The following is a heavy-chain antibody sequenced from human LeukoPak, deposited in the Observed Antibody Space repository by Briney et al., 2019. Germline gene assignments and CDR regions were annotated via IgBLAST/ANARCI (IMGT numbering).Heavy chain of an antibody. CDR2: INPSGGST. D-gene: IGHD2-15*01. J-gene: IGHJ3*02. V-gene: IGHV1-46*01. Sequence: ASVKVSCKASGYTFTSYYMHWVRQAPGQGLEWMGIINPSGGSTSYAQKFQGRVTMTRDTSTSTVYMELSSLRSDDTAVYYCASWGKPTLGYCSGGSCYRFHDAFDIWGQGTMVTVSS. CDR3: ASWGKPTLGYCSGGSCYRFHDAFDI. CDR1: GYTFTSYY.